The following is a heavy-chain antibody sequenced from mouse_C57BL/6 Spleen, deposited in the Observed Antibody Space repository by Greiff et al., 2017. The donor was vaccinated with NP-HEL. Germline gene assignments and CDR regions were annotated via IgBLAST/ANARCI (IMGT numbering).Heavy chain of an antibody. Sequence: VQLQQSGAELVKPGASVKLSCKASGYTFTSYWMHWVKQRPGQGLEWIGMIHPNSGSTNYNEKFKSKATLTVDKSSSTAYMQLSSLTSEDSAGYYCSVITTVDAWFAYWGQGTLVTVSA. D-gene: IGHD1-1*01. V-gene: IGHV1-64*01. CDR3: SVITTVDAWFAY. CDR2: IHPNSGST. J-gene: IGHJ3*01. CDR1: GYTFTSYW.